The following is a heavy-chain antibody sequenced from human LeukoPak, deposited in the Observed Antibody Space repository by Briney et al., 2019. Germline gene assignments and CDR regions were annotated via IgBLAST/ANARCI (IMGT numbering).Heavy chain of an antibody. D-gene: IGHD2-21*01. CDR1: GFTFSSYA. J-gene: IGHJ4*02. V-gene: IGHV3-23*01. CDR3: AKFLPTHIVVANYYFDY. Sequence: PGGSLRLSCAASGFTFSSYATSWVRQAPGKGLEWVSAISGSGGSTCYADSVKGRFTISRDNSKNTLYLQMNSLRAEDTAVYYCAKFLPTHIVVANYYFDYWGQGTLVTVSS. CDR2: ISGSGGST.